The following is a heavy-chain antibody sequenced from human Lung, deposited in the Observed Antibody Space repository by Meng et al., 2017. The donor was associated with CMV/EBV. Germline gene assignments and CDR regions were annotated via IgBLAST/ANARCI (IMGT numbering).Heavy chain of an antibody. CDR2: IGTSESSK. Sequence: GGSXRLXCAASGFTFSSYSMNWVRQAPGKGLEWVANIGTSESSKYYVDSVKGRFTVSRDNTKNSLYLQMNTLTVEDTAAYYCARGGGATAKDFYGMDVWGQGTTVTVSS. V-gene: IGHV3-48*04. CDR3: ARGGGATAKDFYGMDV. J-gene: IGHJ6*01. CDR1: GFTFSSYS. D-gene: IGHD1-26*01.